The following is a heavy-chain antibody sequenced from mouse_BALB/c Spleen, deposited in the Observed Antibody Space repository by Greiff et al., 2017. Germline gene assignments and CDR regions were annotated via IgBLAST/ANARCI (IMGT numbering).Heavy chain of an antibody. D-gene: IGHD2-4*01. CDR1: GYSFTGYF. V-gene: IGHV1-20*02. CDR3: ARMITTEEVPYYAMDY. J-gene: IGHJ4*01. Sequence: VQLQQSGPELVKPGASVKISCKASGYSFTGYFMNWVMQSHGKSLEWIGRINPYNGDTFYNQKFKGKATLTVDKSSSTAHMELRSLASEDSAVYYCARMITTEEVPYYAMDYWGQGTSVTVSS. CDR2: INPYNGDT.